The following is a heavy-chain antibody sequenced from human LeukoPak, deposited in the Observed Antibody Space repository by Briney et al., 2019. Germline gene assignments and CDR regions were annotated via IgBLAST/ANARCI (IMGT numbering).Heavy chain of an antibody. Sequence: GGSLRLSCSASGFPFNTYAIHWVRQAPGKGLESVAGISSNGDNTDFADSAKGRFTISRDNSKSTLFLQMNSLKAEDTAVYFCTRDSALLGVAFDLWGQGTVVTVSS. D-gene: IGHD2-15*01. CDR2: ISSNGDNT. J-gene: IGHJ3*01. CDR3: TRDSALLGVAFDL. CDR1: GFPFNTYA. V-gene: IGHV3-64D*06.